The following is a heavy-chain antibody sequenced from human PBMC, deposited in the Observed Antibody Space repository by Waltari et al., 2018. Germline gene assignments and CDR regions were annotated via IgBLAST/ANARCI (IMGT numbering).Heavy chain of an antibody. CDR1: GGTFSSSA. Sequence: QVQLVQSGAEVKKPGSSVKVSCKASGGTFSSSAISWVRQAPGQGLEWMGGIIPIFGTANYAQKFQGRVTITADESTSTAYMELSSLRSEDTAVYYCALRFLEWLPEYYFDYWGQGTLVTVSS. CDR3: ALRFLEWLPEYYFDY. V-gene: IGHV1-69*13. CDR2: IIPIFGTA. D-gene: IGHD3-3*01. J-gene: IGHJ4*02.